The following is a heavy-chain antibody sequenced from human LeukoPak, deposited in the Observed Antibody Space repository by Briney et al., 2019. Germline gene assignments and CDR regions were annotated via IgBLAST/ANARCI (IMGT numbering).Heavy chain of an antibody. J-gene: IGHJ4*02. Sequence: ASVKVSCKASGYTFTSCGISWVRQAPGQGLEWMGWISAYNGNTNYAQKLQGRVTMTTDTSTSTAYMELRSLRSDDTAVYYCARVLWFGELGGDFDYWGQGTLVTVSS. V-gene: IGHV1-18*01. D-gene: IGHD3-10*01. CDR1: GYTFTSCG. CDR3: ARVLWFGELGGDFDY. CDR2: ISAYNGNT.